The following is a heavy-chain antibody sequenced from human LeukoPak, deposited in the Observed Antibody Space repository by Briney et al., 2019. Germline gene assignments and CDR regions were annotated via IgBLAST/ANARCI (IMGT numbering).Heavy chain of an antibody. V-gene: IGHV4-34*01. CDR3: ARGGYSYGYYYYYYGMDV. J-gene: IGHJ6*02. D-gene: IGHD5-18*01. CDR1: GGSFSGYY. CDR2: INHSGST. Sequence: PSETLSLTCAVYGGSFSGYYWSWIRQPPGKGLELIGEINHSGSTNYNPSLKSRVTISVDTSKNQFSLKLSSVTAADTAVYYCARGGYSYGYYYYYYGMDVWGQGTTVTVSS.